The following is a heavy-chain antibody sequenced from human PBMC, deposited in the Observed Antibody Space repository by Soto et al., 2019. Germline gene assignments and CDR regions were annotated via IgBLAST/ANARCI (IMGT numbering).Heavy chain of an antibody. CDR3: ARQPSHICHS. J-gene: IGHJ4*02. D-gene: IGHD3-3*02. V-gene: IGHV5-51*01. CDR2: IKPGTSDI. CDR1: GYKFGSAW. Sequence: GESLKISCKGVGYKFGSAWIGWVRQMPGKGLEWMGIIKPGTSDIRYSPSCRGHVTISADEAVSTAYLQWSSLKASHTAMYYCARQPSHICHSWGQATLVTVSS.